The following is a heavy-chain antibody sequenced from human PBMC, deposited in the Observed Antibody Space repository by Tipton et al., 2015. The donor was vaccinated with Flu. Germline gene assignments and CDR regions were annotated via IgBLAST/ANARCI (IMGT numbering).Heavy chain of an antibody. Sequence: TLSLTCTVSGGSIRGYVWTWIRQPPGRGLEWMGYIYDTGSTYYNPSLKARVIMSVDTSKNQLSLKMRSVTAADTAIYYCAKDKTGLDGSFQYQFDSWGQGALVVVSS. CDR2: IYDTGST. CDR1: GGSIRGYV. CDR3: AKDKTGLDGSFQYQFDS. D-gene: IGHD2-2*01. J-gene: IGHJ4*02. V-gene: IGHV4-59*01.